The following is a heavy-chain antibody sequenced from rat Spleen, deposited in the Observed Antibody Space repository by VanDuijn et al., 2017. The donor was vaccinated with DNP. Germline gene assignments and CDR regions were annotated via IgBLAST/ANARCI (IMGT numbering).Heavy chain of an antibody. Sequence: EVQLVESGGGLVQPGRSLKLSCAASGFNFSNYGMAWVRQAPTQGLEWVASISTGGGSTYYRDSAKGRFTISRDNAKNTLYLQMDSLRSEDTATYYCASFDSTTGYFDYWGQGVMVTVSS. V-gene: IGHV5S13*01. CDR2: ISTGGGST. CDR3: ASFDSTTGYFDY. D-gene: IGHD1-11*01. CDR1: GFNFSNYG. J-gene: IGHJ2*01.